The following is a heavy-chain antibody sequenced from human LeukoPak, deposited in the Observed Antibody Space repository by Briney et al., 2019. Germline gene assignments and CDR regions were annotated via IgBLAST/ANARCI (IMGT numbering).Heavy chain of an antibody. CDR3: AKDGNWARFEN. CDR2: ITGSGGTT. Sequence: GGSLRLSCAASGFAFSNYGMNRVRQAPGKGLEWVSGITGSGGTTYYADSVKGRFTISRDNSKNTLYLQMNSPRAEDTAAYYCAKDGNWARFENWGQGTLVIVSS. D-gene: IGHD7-27*01. J-gene: IGHJ4*02. V-gene: IGHV3-23*01. CDR1: GFAFSNYG.